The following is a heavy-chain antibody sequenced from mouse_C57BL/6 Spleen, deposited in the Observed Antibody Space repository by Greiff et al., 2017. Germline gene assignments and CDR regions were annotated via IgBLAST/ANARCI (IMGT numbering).Heavy chain of an antibody. CDR2: IYPGSGST. V-gene: IGHV1-55*01. Sequence: QVQLQQPGAELVKPGASVKMSCKASGYTFTSYWITWVKQRPGQGLEWIGDIYPGSGSTNYNEKFKSKATLTVDTSSSTAYMQLSSLTSEDSAVXYCARKALCGLRRDAMDYWGQGTSVTVSS. CDR1: GYTFTSYW. D-gene: IGHD3-1*01. J-gene: IGHJ4*01. CDR3: ARKALCGLRRDAMDY.